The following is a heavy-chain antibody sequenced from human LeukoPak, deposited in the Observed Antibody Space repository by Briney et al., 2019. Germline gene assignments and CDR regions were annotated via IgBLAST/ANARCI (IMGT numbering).Heavy chain of an antibody. J-gene: IGHJ6*02. CDR1: GFTFSSYA. V-gene: IGHV3-30-3*01. CDR3: AREDYYYYYGMDV. Sequence: GGSLRLSCAASGFTFSSYAMHWVRQAPGKGLEWVAVISYDGSNKYYADSVKGRFTISRDNSKNTLYLQMNSLRAEDTAVYYCAREDYYYYYGMDVWGQGTTVTVSS. CDR2: ISYDGSNK.